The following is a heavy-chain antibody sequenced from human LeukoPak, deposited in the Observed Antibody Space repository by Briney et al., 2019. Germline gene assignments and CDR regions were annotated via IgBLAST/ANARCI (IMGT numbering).Heavy chain of an antibody. CDR1: GFTFSSYS. CDR3: ARGSSSSEYYYYMDV. CDR2: ISSSSSYI. V-gene: IGHV3-21*01. J-gene: IGHJ6*03. Sequence: GGSLRLSCAASGFTFSSYSMNWVRQAPGKGLEWVSSISSSSSYIYYADSVKGRFTISRDNSKNTLYLQMGSLRAEDMAVYYCARGSSSSEYYYYMDVWGKGTTVTVSS. D-gene: IGHD6-6*01.